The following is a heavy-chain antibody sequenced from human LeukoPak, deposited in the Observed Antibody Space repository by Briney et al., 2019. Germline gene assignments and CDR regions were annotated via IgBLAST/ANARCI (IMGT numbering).Heavy chain of an antibody. Sequence: ASVKVSCKAPGYTFTGYYMHWVRQAPGQGLEWMGWINPNSGGTNYAQKFQGRVTMTRDTSISTAYMELSRLRSDDTAVYYCARIGGGYCSGGSCYSNWFDPWGQGTLVTVSS. V-gene: IGHV1-2*02. CDR1: GYTFTGYY. CDR3: ARIGGGYCSGGSCYSNWFDP. D-gene: IGHD2-15*01. CDR2: INPNSGGT. J-gene: IGHJ5*02.